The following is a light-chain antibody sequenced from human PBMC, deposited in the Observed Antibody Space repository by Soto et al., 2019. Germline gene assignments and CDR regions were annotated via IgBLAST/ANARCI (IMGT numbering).Light chain of an antibody. CDR2: EVT. J-gene: IGLJ1*01. Sequence: QSALTQPPSASGSPGQSVTISCTGTSGDIDNYNYVSWYLQHPGKAPKLLIFEVTKRPSGVPDRFSGSKSGNTASLTISGLRAEDEADYYCNSYTSNNTYVFGTGTKVTVL. V-gene: IGLV2-8*01. CDR1: SGDIDNYNY. CDR3: NSYTSNNTYV.